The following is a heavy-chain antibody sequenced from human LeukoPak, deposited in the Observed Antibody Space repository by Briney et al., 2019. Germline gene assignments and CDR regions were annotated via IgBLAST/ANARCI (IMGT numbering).Heavy chain of an antibody. J-gene: IGHJ6*02. D-gene: IGHD2-15*01. CDR2: INHSGST. V-gene: IGHV4-34*01. CDR3: ARDVVVVVAATGYYYYDMDV. Sequence: PSETLSLTCAVYGGSFSGYYWSWIRQPPGKGLKWIGEINHSGSTNYNPSLKSRVTISVDTSKNQFSLKLSSVTAADTAVYYCARDVVVVVAATGYYYYDMDVWGQGTTVTVSS. CDR1: GGSFSGYY.